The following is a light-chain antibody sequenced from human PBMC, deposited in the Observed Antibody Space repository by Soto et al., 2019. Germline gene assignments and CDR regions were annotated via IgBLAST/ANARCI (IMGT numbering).Light chain of an antibody. CDR2: AAS. CDR1: QGISSS. J-gene: IGKJ4*01. Sequence: DIQLTQSPSFLSASVGDRVTITCRASQGISSSLAWYQQKPGKAPKLLIYAASTLHSGVPSRFSGSGSGTEFTLTSRSLQPDDFATYYCQQLNSYLALTFGGGTKVEIK. V-gene: IGKV1-9*01. CDR3: QQLNSYLALT.